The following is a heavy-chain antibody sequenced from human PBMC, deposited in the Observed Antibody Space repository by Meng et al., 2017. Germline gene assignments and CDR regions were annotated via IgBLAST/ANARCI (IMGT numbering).Heavy chain of an antibody. CDR3: ARRRRFIAAERSTEIDY. D-gene: IGHD6-13*01. CDR2: INHSGST. CDR1: GGSFSGYY. V-gene: IGHV4-34*01. J-gene: IGHJ4*02. Sequence: ESLKISCAVYGGSFSGYYWSWIRQPPGKGLEWIGEINHSGSTNYNPSLKSRVTISVDTSKNQFSLKLSSVTAADTAVYYCARRRRFIAAERSTEIDYWGQGTLVTVPQ.